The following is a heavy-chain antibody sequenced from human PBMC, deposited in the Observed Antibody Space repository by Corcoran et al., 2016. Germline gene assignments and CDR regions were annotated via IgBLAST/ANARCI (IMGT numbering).Heavy chain of an antibody. CDR1: GGTFSSYA. J-gene: IGHJ4*02. CDR3: ARDLLDHRRVGATTRGYYFDY. CDR2: IIPIFGTA. V-gene: IGHV1-69*01. D-gene: IGHD1-26*01. Sequence: QVQLVQSGAEVKKPGSSVKVSCKASGGTFSSYAISWVRQAPGQGLEWMGGIIPIFGTANYAQKFQGRVTITADESTSTAYMELSSLRSEDTAVYYWARDLLDHRRVGATTRGYYFDYWGQGTLVTVSS.